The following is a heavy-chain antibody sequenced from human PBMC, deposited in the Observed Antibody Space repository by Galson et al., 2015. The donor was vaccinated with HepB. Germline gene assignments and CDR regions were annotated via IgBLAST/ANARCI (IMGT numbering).Heavy chain of an antibody. J-gene: IGHJ6*02. Sequence: SLRLSCAASEFSFSTYHMNWVRQAPGKGLGWVSYIDSTSSYTYYADSVKGRFTISRDNAKNTLYLQMNSLRAEDTAVFYCARSSGSNYFYGMDVWGQGTTVTVSS. D-gene: IGHD5-12*01. CDR3: ARSSGSNYFYGMDV. CDR1: EFSFSTYH. CDR2: IDSTSSYT. V-gene: IGHV3-21*06.